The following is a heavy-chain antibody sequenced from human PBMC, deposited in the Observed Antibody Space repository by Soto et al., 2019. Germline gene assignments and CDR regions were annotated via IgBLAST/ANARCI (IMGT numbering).Heavy chain of an antibody. V-gene: IGHV3-23*01. D-gene: IGHD2-15*01. CDR2: LSASGATT. Sequence: EVQLLESGGGLVQPGGSLRLSCAASGVTFSTYAMTWVRHAPGKVLTWVSALSASGATTYHADSVKGLFTISRDNSENTLYLQINSLRAEDTAGYYLEKVLSCSQYYYYGMDVWGQGTTVTVS. J-gene: IGHJ6*02. CDR3: EKVLSCSQYYYYGMDV. CDR1: GVTFSTYA.